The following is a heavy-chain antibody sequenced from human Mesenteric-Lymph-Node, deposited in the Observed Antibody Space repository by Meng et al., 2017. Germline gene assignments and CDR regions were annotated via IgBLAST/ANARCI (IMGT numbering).Heavy chain of an antibody. Sequence: GESLKISCAASGFTVSSNYMSWVRQAPGKGLEWVANIKQDGSEKYYVDSVKGRFTISRDNAKNSLYLQMNSLRAEDTAVYYCARSSGGWYYFDYWGQGTLVTVSS. V-gene: IGHV3-7*01. CDR1: GFTVSSNY. CDR2: IKQDGSEK. CDR3: ARSSGGWYYFDY. J-gene: IGHJ4*02. D-gene: IGHD6-19*01.